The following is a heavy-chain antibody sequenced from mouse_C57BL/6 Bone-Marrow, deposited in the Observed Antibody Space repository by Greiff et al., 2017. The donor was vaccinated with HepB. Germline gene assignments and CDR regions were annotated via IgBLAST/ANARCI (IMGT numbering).Heavy chain of an antibody. CDR1: GFTFSSYT. CDR2: ISGGGGNT. CDR3: ARQGKPYWYFDV. D-gene: IGHD2-1*01. Sequence: EVKVEESGGGLVKPGGSLKLSCAASGFTFSSYTMSWVRQTPEKRLEWVATISGGGGNTYYPDSVKGRFTISRDNAKNTLYLQMSSLRSEDTALYYCARQGKPYWYFDVWGTGTTVTVSS. V-gene: IGHV5-9*01. J-gene: IGHJ1*03.